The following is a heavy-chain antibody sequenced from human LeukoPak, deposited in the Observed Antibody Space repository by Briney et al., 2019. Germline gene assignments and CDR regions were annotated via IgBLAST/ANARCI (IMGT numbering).Heavy chain of an antibody. CDR3: ARTPRYCSGGSCFDY. J-gene: IGHJ4*02. Sequence: GWSLRLSCAASGFTFSDYYMSWIRQAPGKGLEWVSYISSSSSYTNYADSVKGRFTISRDNAKNSLYLQMNSLRAEDTAVYYCARTPRYCSGGSCFDYWGQGTLVTVSS. D-gene: IGHD2-15*01. CDR1: GFTFSDYY. V-gene: IGHV3-11*06. CDR2: ISSSSSYT.